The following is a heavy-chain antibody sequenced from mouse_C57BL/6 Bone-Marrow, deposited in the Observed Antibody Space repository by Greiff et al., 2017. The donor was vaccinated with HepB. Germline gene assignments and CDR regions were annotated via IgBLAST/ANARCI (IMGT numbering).Heavy chain of an antibody. D-gene: IGHD2-4*01. CDR3: ARNSIYYDYGFAY. V-gene: IGHV1-64*01. CDR1: GYTFTSYW. CDR2: IHPNSGST. J-gene: IGHJ3*01. Sequence: QVQLQQPGAELVKPGASVKLSCMASGYTFTSYWMHWVKQRPGQGLEWIGMIHPNSGSTNYNEKFKSKATLTVDKSSSAAYIQLSSLTSEDSAVYYCARNSIYYDYGFAYWGKGTLVTVSA.